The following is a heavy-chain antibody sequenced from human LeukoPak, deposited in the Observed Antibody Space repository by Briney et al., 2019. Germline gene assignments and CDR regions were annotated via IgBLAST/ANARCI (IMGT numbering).Heavy chain of an antibody. V-gene: IGHV3-11*01. CDR3: ARGDKYSSSWYVYYYYGMDV. CDR2: ISSRGSSI. D-gene: IGHD6-13*01. CDR1: GFSFSDYY. J-gene: IGHJ6*02. Sequence: GGSLRLSCAASGFSFSDYYMSWIRQAPGKGLEWVSYISSRGSSIHYADSVKGRFTISRDNARNSLFLQMNSLRAEETAVYYCARGDKYSSSWYVYYYYGMDVWGQGTTVTVSS.